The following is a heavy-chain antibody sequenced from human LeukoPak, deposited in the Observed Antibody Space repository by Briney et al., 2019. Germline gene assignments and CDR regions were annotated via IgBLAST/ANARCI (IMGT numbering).Heavy chain of an antibody. CDR2: ITGDGGTT. J-gene: IGHJ4*02. CDR3: AKDDDGSGSYPSFHY. D-gene: IGHD3-10*01. Sequence: PGGTLRLSCAASGFTFGSYAMSGVLRPPGKRVVGVLAITGDGGTTYYADSVKGRFTISRGNSKNTLYLQMNSLRAEDTAVYYCAKDDDGSGSYPSFHYWGQGTLVTVSS. CDR1: GFTFGSYA. V-gene: IGHV3-23*01.